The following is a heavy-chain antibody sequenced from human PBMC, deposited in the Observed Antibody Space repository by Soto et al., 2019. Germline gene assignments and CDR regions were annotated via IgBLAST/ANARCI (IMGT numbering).Heavy chain of an antibody. V-gene: IGHV4-30-4*01. D-gene: IGHD5-18*01. CDR3: AREVGGRSYGFSSYGY. J-gene: IGHJ4*02. CDR2: IYYSGST. CDR1: GGSISSGDYY. Sequence: PSETLSLTCTVSGGSISSGDYYWSWIRQPPGKGLEWIGYIYYSGSTYYNPSLKSRVTISVDTSKNQFSLKLSSVTAADTAVYYCAREVGGRSYGFSSYGYWGQGTLVTVSS.